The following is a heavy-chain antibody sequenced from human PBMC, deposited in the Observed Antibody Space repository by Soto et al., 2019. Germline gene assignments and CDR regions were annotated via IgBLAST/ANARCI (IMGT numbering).Heavy chain of an antibody. CDR3: ALGRAVVVVAAIDY. CDR1: GFTFSSYA. Sequence: EVQLLESGGGLVQPGGSLRLSCAASGFTFSSYAMSWVRQAPGKGLEWVSAISGSGGSTYYADSVKGRFTISRDNSKNTLYLQMNSLRAEDTAVYYCALGRAVVVVAAIDYWGHGTLVTVSS. CDR2: ISGSGGST. D-gene: IGHD2-15*01. J-gene: IGHJ4*01. V-gene: IGHV3-23*01.